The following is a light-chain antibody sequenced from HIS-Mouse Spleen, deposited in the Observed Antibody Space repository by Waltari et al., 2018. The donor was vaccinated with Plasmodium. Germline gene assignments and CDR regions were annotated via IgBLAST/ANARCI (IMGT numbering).Light chain of an antibody. J-gene: IGKJ2*01. CDR2: AAS. V-gene: IGKV1-39*01. CDR1: QSISSY. CDR3: QQSYSTLYT. Sequence: DIQMTQSPSSLSASVGDRVTITCRARQSISSYLNWYQQKPGKAPKHLIYAASSLQSGVPSRFSGSGSGTDVTLTISSLQPEDFATYYCQQSYSTLYTFGQGTKLEIK.